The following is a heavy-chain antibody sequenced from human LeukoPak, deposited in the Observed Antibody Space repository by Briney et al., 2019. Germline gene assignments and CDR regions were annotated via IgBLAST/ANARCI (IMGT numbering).Heavy chain of an antibody. Sequence: GGSLRLSCAASGFTFSSYAMSWVRQAPGKGLEWVSAISESGDNTYYADSVKGRFTISRDTSKSTLYLQLNSLRAEDTAIYYCAKGIHSTGYYPFDYWGQGTLVTVSS. CDR3: AKGIHSTGYYPFDY. D-gene: IGHD3-22*01. CDR2: ISESGDNT. J-gene: IGHJ4*02. CDR1: GFTFSSYA. V-gene: IGHV3-23*01.